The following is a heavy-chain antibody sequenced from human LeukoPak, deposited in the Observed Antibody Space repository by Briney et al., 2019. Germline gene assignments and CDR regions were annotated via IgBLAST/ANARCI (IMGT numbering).Heavy chain of an antibody. CDR2: IYPGDSDT. CDR3: ARHGKVGATQSWVDY. Sequence: GESLQISCKGFGYSFTTYWIAWVRQMRGHGLEAMGIIYPGDSDTRYSPSFQGHVTISADKSSSTAYLQWSSLKASDTAMYYCARHGKVGATQSWVDYWGQGTLVSVSS. CDR1: GYSFTTYW. V-gene: IGHV5-51*01. J-gene: IGHJ4*02. D-gene: IGHD1-26*01.